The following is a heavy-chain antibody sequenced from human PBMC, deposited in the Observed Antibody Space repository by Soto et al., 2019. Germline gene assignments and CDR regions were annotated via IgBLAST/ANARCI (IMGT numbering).Heavy chain of an antibody. CDR1: GGSISSYY. CDR2: IYYSGST. CDR3: AGHWRNSGSYSNWFDP. J-gene: IGHJ5*02. D-gene: IGHD1-26*01. V-gene: IGHV4-59*08. Sequence: SETLSLTCTVSGGSISSYYWSWIRQPPGKGLEWIGYIYYSGSTNYNPSLKSRVTISVDTSKNQFSLKLSSVTAADTAVYYCAGHWRNSGSYSNWFDPWGQGTLVTVSS.